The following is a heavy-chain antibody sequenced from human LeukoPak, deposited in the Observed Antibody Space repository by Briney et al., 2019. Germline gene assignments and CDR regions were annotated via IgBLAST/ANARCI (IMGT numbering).Heavy chain of an antibody. V-gene: IGHV4-34*01. CDR2: INHSGST. Sequence: SETLSLTCAVYGGSFSGYYWSWIRQPPRKGLEWIGEINHSGSTNYNPSLKSRVTISVDTSKNQFSLKLSSVTAADTAVYYCARAYGDYPQEYYYGMDVWGQGTTVTVSS. CDR3: ARAYGDYPQEYYYGMDV. D-gene: IGHD4-17*01. J-gene: IGHJ6*02. CDR1: GGSFSGYY.